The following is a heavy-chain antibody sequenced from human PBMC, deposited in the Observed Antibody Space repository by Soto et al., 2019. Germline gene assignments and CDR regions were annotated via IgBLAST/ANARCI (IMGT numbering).Heavy chain of an antibody. V-gene: IGHV3-21*01. CDR1: GFTFSTFS. J-gene: IGHJ4*02. CDR2: ISSSSAYI. Sequence: EVQLVESGGGLVKPGGSLRLSCAASGFTFSTFSMNWLRQAPGKGLEWVASISSSSAYIYYADSVKGRFTVSRDNAKISLHLQMNSLRGEDTAMYFCARDMRAVVGVADYWGQGTLVSVSS. D-gene: IGHD1-26*01. CDR3: ARDMRAVVGVADY.